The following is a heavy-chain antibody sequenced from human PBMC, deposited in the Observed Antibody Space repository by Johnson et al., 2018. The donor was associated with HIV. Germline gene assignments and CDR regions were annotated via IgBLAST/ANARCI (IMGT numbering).Heavy chain of an antibody. CDR3: TTGLPGATYDAFDI. V-gene: IGHV3-15*01. D-gene: IGHD5-12*01. CDR1: GFTFSNAW. J-gene: IGHJ3*02. Sequence: VQLVESGGGVVQPGRSLRLSCAASGFTFSNAWMSWVRQAPGKGLEWVGRLKSKTDGGTTDYAAPVKGRFTITRDDSKNTLYLQMNSLKTEDTAVYYCTTGLPGATYDAFDIWGQGTMVTVSS. CDR2: LKSKTDGGTT.